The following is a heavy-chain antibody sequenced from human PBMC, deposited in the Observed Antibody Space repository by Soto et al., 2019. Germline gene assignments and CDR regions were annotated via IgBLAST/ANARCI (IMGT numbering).Heavy chain of an antibody. CDR2: ISGSASST. D-gene: IGHD3-16*01. CDR3: AKDLLLYDYVWASYGYEAFDM. J-gene: IGHJ3*02. V-gene: IGHV3-23*01. Sequence: GESLKISCAAAGFTFSTYAMSWVRQAPGKVLQWVSTISGSASSTYYADSVKGRFTISRDNSKHTLYLQMNSLRAEDKAVYYCAKDLLLYDYVWASYGYEAFDMWGQGTMVTVSS. CDR1: GFTFSTYA.